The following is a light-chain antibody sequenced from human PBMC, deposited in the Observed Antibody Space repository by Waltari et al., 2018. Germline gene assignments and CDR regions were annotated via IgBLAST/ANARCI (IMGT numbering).Light chain of an antibody. CDR3: QQYAYTPIT. CDR2: GAS. V-gene: IGKV3-20*01. CDR1: QSVSSSY. Sequence: EIVLTQSPGTLSLSPGERATLSCRVSQSVSSSYLAWYQQKPGQAPRLVIHGASSRAAASPDRFSGSGSGTDFTLTISRLEPEDFAVYFCQQYAYTPITFGQGTRLEIK. J-gene: IGKJ5*01.